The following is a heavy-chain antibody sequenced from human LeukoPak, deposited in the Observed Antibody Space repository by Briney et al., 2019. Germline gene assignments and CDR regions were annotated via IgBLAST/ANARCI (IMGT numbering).Heavy chain of an antibody. D-gene: IGHD3-10*01. V-gene: IGHV1-8*01. J-gene: IGHJ4*02. CDR1: GYTFTSYD. CDR3: ARGSRYGSGSYCGY. Sequence: ASVKVSCKASGYTFTSYDINWVRQATGQGLEWMGWMNPNSGNTGYAQKFQGRVTMTRSTSISTAYMELSSLRSEDTAVYYCARGSRYGSGSYCGYWGQGTLVTVSS. CDR2: MNPNSGNT.